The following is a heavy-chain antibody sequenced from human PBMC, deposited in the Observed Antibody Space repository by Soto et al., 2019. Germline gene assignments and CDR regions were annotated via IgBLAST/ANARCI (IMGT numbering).Heavy chain of an antibody. CDR3: ARARKYYYGSGSPYYYGMDV. Sequence: QVQLVQSGAEVKKPGASVKVSCKASGYTFTSYGVSWVRQAPGQGLEWMGWISGYNGNTNYAQKLQGRVTMTTDTSTSTAYMERRSLRSDDTAVYYCARARKYYYGSGSPYYYGMDVWGQGITVTVSS. CDR2: ISGYNGNT. CDR1: GYTFTSYG. D-gene: IGHD3-10*01. V-gene: IGHV1-18*04. J-gene: IGHJ6*02.